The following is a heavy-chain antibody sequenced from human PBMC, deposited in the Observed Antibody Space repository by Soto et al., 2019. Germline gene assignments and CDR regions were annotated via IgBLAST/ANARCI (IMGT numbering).Heavy chain of an antibody. J-gene: IGHJ4*02. D-gene: IGHD6-19*01. CDR3: ARELWMAGLVYYFDF. CDR2: ISSNGDT. Sequence: SETLSLTCTISGGSINSNFLTWIRQPAGKGLEWIGRISSNGDTNYNPSLRGRVSMSLDTSKSHFSLKLNSVTASDTAVYFCARELWMAGLVYYFDFWGQGTLVTVSS. CDR1: GGSINSNF. V-gene: IGHV4-4*07.